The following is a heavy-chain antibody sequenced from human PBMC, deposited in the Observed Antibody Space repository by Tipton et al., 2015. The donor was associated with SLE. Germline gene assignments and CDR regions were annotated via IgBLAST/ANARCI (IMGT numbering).Heavy chain of an antibody. V-gene: IGHV3-48*03. CDR3: ARVGGGSSWYGWFDP. Sequence: SLRLSCAASGFTFSSYEMNWVRQAPGKGLEWVSYISSSGSTIYYADSVKGRFTISRDNAKNSLYLQMNSLRAEDTAVYYCARVGGGSSWYGWFDPWGQGTLATVSS. J-gene: IGHJ5*02. CDR1: GFTFSSYE. CDR2: ISSSGSTI. D-gene: IGHD6-13*01.